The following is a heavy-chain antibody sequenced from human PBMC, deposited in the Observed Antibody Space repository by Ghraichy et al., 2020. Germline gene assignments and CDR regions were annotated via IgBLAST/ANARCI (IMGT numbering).Heavy chain of an antibody. CDR3: ASPVGGVMR. V-gene: IGHV4-59*01. D-gene: IGHD3-3*01. CDR1: GGSISSYY. J-gene: IGHJ3*01. CDR2: IYYSGST. Sequence: SETLSLTCTVSGGSISSYYWSWIRQPPGKGLEWIGYIYYSGSTNYNPSLKSRVTISVDTSKNQFSLKLSSVTAADTAVYYCASPVGGVMRWGQGTMVTVSS.